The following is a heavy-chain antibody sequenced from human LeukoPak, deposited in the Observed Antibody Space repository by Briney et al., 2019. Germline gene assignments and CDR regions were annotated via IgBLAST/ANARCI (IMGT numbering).Heavy chain of an antibody. V-gene: IGHV4-59*01. CDR2: IYYSGST. Sequence: SETLTLTCTVSSGSISSYYWSWIRQPPGKGLEWIGYIYYSGSTNYNPSLKSRVTISVDTSKNQFSLKLSSVTAADTAVYYCARGKTYYDISNDAFDIWGHGTMCSVSS. J-gene: IGHJ3*02. D-gene: IGHD3-22*01. CDR3: ARGKTYYDISNDAFDI. CDR1: SGSISSYY.